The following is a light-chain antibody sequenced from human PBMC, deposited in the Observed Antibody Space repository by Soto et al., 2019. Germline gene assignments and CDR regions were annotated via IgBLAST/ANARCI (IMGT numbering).Light chain of an antibody. CDR1: QSISSR. V-gene: IGKV1-5*01. CDR3: QQYDTYFRYS. Sequence: DIQMTQSPSTLSASVGDRVTITCRASQSISSRLAWYQKKPGKAPKLIIYDSLNLVSGVPSRFSGSGSGTGFPLIIGSLQPDDFATDYCQQYDTYFRYSFGQGTKLEIK. J-gene: IGKJ2*01. CDR2: DSL.